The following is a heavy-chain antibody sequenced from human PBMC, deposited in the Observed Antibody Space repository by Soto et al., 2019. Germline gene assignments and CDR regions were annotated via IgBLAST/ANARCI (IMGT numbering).Heavy chain of an antibody. CDR2: IXXXXXXI. V-gene: IGHV3-48*01. J-gene: IGHJ4*02. CDR1: GFTFSSYS. CDR3: XXXXXXXFDY. Sequence: EVQLVESGGGLVQPGGSLRLSCAASGFTFSSYSMNWVRQAPGKGLEWVSYIXXXXXXIYYADSVKGRFTISRDNAKXXXXXXXXXXXXXXXXXXXXXXXXXXXFDYWGQGTLVTVSS.